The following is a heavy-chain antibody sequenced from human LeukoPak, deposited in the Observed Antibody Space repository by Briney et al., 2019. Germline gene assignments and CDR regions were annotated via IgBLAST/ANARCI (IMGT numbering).Heavy chain of an antibody. V-gene: IGHV3-9*01. J-gene: IGHJ6*03. Sequence: GRSLRLSCAASGFTFDDYAMHWDRQAPGKGLEWVSGISWNSGSIGYADSVKGRFTISRDNAKNSLYLQMNSLRAEDTALYYCAKEGKSSSSYYYYYMDVWGKGTTVTVSS. CDR3: AKEGKSSSSYYYYYMDV. CDR1: GFTFDDYA. D-gene: IGHD6-6*01. CDR2: ISWNSGSI.